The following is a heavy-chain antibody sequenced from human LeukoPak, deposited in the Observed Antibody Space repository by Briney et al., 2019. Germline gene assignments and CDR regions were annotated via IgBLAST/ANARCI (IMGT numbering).Heavy chain of an antibody. CDR1: GGSISSSNW. Sequence: SGTLSLTCAVSGGSISSSNWWSWVRQPPGKGLEWIGEIYHSGTTNYNPSLRSRVTISVDNSKNQFSLKLTSVTAADTAVYYCARVRNYCSSTSCFYNWFDPWGQGTLVTVSS. J-gene: IGHJ5*02. CDR2: IYHSGTT. CDR3: ARVRNYCSSTSCFYNWFDP. V-gene: IGHV4-4*02. D-gene: IGHD2-2*01.